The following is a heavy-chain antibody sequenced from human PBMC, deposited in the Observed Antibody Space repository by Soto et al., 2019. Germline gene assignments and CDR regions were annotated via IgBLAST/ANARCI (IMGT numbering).Heavy chain of an antibody. D-gene: IGHD3-22*01. CDR2: IYYSGST. V-gene: IGHV4-31*03. CDR3: ARGDLFYDSSGYYSRVFDI. CDR1: GASINVEGYY. J-gene: IGHJ3*02. Sequence: SETLSLTCTVSGASINVEGYYWSWIRQHPDRGLEWIGYIYYSGSTYYNPSLKSRVTISEDTSQNQFSLKLSSVTAADTAVYYCARGDLFYDSSGYYSRVFDIWGQGTMVTV.